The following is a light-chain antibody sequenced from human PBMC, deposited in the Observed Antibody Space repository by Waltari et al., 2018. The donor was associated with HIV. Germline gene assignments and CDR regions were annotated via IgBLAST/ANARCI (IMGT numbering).Light chain of an antibody. Sequence: IQMTQSPTSLSASVADTVTINCRASQHIGFNVNWYQDKIGRAPRLLIAATSNLQSVVPSKLSGSGFGTRFSLTISGPQADDFEQYFCQQSHGLPYTFGQGTRVEV. J-gene: IGKJ1*01. CDR1: QHIGFN. CDR3: QQSHGLPYT. V-gene: IGKV1-39*01. CDR2: ATS.